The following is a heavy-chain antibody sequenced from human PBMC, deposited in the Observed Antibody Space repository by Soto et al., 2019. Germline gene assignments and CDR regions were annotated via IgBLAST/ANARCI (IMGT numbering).Heavy chain of an antibody. CDR1: GGSFSPNY. J-gene: IGHJ4*02. V-gene: IGHV4-59*08. D-gene: IGHD6-19*01. CDR3: ARNIAVAGRGVDGPHRWYFDY. CDR2: IYYGGTT. Sequence: SETLSLTCTVSGGSFSPNYWSWIRQSPGKGLEWVGYIYYGGTTSYNPSLKSRVTISLETSKSQFSLRLTSVTAADTAVYYCARNIAVAGRGVDGPHRWYFDYWGQGTLVTVSS.